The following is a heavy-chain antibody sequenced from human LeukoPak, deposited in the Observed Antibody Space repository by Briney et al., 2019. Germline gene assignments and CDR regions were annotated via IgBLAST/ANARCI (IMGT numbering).Heavy chain of an antibody. V-gene: IGHV4-30-4*08. CDR3: ARVGDFTYYMDV. D-gene: IGHD3-3*01. J-gene: IGHJ6*03. CDR1: GGSISSGDYY. Sequence: PSETLSLTCTVSGGSISSGDYYWSWIRQPPGKGLEWIGYIYYSGSTYYNPSLKSRVTISVDTSKNQFSLKLSSVTAADTAVYYCARVGDFTYYMDVWGKGTTVTVSS. CDR2: IYYSGST.